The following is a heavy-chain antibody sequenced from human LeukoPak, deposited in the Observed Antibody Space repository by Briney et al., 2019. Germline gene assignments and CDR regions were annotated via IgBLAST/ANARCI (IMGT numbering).Heavy chain of an antibody. CDR2: IRYDGSNK. D-gene: IGHD3-10*01. V-gene: IGHV3-30*02. CDR1: GFTFSSYG. Sequence: PGGSLRLSCAASGFTFSSYGMHWVRQAPGKGLEWVAFIRYDGSNKYYADSVKGRFTISRDNSKNTLYLQMNSLRAEDTAVYYCAKDEKTRRPLITMVRGHSRDYYYYMDVWGKGTTVTISS. CDR3: AKDEKTRRPLITMVRGHSRDYYYYMDV. J-gene: IGHJ6*03.